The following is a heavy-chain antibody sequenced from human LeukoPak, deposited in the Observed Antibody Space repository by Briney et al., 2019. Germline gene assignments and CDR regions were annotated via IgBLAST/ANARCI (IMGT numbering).Heavy chain of an antibody. CDR3: ARVKGGGSWSDFYLDY. J-gene: IGHJ4*02. CDR2: ISRGEIT. Sequence: GGSLRLSCAPSELTVSTNYMTWVRQAPGKGLQWVSLISRGEITYYADSVKARFTISRDNSKNTLYLQMHGLRPEDTAVYYCARVKGGGSWSDFYLDYWGQGTLVTVSS. D-gene: IGHD2/OR15-2a*01. CDR1: ELTVSTNY. V-gene: IGHV3-66*01.